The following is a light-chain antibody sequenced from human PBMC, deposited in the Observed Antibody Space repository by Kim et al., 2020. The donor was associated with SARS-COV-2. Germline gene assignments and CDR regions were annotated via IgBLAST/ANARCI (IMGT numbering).Light chain of an antibody. CDR1: KLGDKY. CDR2: QDS. J-gene: IGLJ1*01. V-gene: IGLV3-1*01. Sequence: VSPGQTDSITCSGDKLGDKYACWYQQKPGQSPVLVIYQDSKLPSGITERFSGSNSGNTATLTISGTQAMDEADYYCQAWDSSTHYVFGTGTKVTVL. CDR3: QAWDSSTHYV.